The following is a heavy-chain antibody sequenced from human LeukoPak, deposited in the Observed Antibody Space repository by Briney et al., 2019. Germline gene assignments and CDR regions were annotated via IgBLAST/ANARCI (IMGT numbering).Heavy chain of an antibody. D-gene: IGHD5-12*01. CDR2: ISYDGSNK. V-gene: IGHV3-30-3*01. J-gene: IGHJ4*02. CDR1: GFTFSSYA. CDR3: ATGGYSGYALDY. Sequence: GGSLRLSCAASGFTFSSYAMHWVRQAPGKGLEWVAVISYDGSNKYYADSVKGRFTISRDNAKNSLYLQMNSLRAEDTAVYYCATGGYSGYALDYWGQGTLVTVSS.